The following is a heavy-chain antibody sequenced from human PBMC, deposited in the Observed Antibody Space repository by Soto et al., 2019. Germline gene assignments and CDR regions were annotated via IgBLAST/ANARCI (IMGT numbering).Heavy chain of an antibody. Sequence: QVQLQESGPGLVKPSQTLSLTCTVSGDSMTTVGYYWTWIRQHPGQGLEWIGFISYSGSTNYSSSLKGRVAIAADTSNNPSSLKLNSVTAAVTAVYYCTRRDYWGQGTLVTVS. J-gene: IGHJ4*02. CDR1: GDSMTTVGYY. CDR2: ISYSGST. CDR3: TRRDY. V-gene: IGHV4-31*03.